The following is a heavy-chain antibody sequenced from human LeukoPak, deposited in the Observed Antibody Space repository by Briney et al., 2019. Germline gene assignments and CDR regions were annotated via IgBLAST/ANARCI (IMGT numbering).Heavy chain of an antibody. Sequence: ASVTVSCKASGGTFIIYAISWVRQAPGQGLEWMGGIIPIFGTANYAQKFQGRVTITADESTSTAYMELSSLRSEDTAVYYCAHSGSYLGGFDPWGQGTLVTVSS. CDR1: GGTFIIYA. CDR2: IIPIFGTA. D-gene: IGHD3-10*01. V-gene: IGHV1-69*13. J-gene: IGHJ5*02. CDR3: AHSGSYLGGFDP.